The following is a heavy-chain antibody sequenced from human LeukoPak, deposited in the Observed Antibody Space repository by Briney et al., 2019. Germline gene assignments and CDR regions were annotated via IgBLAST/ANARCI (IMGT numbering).Heavy chain of an antibody. V-gene: IGHV3-7*05. Sequence: PGGSLRLSCAASGFTFSRYWMSWVRQAPGKGLEWVANIKQDGSEKYYVDSVKGRFTISKDNAKNSLYLQMNSLRADDTAVYYCARDRALAGTNVDAFDIWGQGTMVTVSS. D-gene: IGHD6-19*01. J-gene: IGHJ3*02. CDR3: ARDRALAGTNVDAFDI. CDR1: GFTFSRYW. CDR2: IKQDGSEK.